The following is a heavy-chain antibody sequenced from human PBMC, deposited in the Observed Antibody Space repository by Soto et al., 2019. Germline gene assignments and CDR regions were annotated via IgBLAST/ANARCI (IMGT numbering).Heavy chain of an antibody. CDR2: IYHSGRT. D-gene: IGHD3-10*01. Sequence: PSETLSLTCAVSGGSISSGGYSWRWFRQPPGKGLVGIGYIYHSGRTYYNPSLKSRVTISADRSKNQFSLKLSSVTAADTAVYYCARTGMVRGVIAWFDPWGQGTLVTVSS. V-gene: IGHV4-30-2*01. CDR1: GGSISSGGYS. CDR3: ARTGMVRGVIAWFDP. J-gene: IGHJ5*02.